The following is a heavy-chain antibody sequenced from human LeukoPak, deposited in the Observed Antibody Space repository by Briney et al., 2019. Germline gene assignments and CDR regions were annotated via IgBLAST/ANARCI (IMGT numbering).Heavy chain of an antibody. J-gene: IGHJ4*02. CDR1: GFTFSSYW. CDR2: ITSDGSST. V-gene: IGHV3-74*01. CDR3: SRGVGATDN. D-gene: IGHD1-26*01. Sequence: GGSLILSCTASGFTFSSYWMHWVRQAPGKGLEWVSRITSDGSSTSHADSVKGRFTTSRDNAKNTLYLQMNSLRAEDTAVYYCSRGVGATDNWGQGTLVTVSS.